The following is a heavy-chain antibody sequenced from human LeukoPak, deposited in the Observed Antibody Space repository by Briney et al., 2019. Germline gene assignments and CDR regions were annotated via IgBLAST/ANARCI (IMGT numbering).Heavy chain of an antibody. Sequence: SETLSLTCTVSGGSISSYYWSWIRQPPGKGLEWIGYIYHSGSTTYNPSLKSRVTMSADMSKNQLSLKLTSVTAADTAVYYCTREPVPWGQGTLVTVSS. D-gene: IGHD6-19*01. CDR2: IYHSGST. CDR1: GGSISSYY. J-gene: IGHJ4*02. CDR3: TREPVP. V-gene: IGHV4-59*12.